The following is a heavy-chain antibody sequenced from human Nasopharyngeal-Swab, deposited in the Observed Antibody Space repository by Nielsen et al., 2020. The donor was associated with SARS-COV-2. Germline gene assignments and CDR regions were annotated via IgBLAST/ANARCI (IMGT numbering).Heavy chain of an antibody. Sequence: SETLSLTCTVSGGSISSGGYYWSWLRQHPGKGLEWIGYIYYSGSTYYNPSPKSRVTISVDTSKNQFSLKLSSMTAADTAVYYCARLIVATSWYFDLWGRGTLVTVSS. CDR2: IYYSGST. D-gene: IGHD5-12*01. CDR3: ARLIVATSWYFDL. J-gene: IGHJ2*01. CDR1: GGSISSGGYY. V-gene: IGHV4-31*03.